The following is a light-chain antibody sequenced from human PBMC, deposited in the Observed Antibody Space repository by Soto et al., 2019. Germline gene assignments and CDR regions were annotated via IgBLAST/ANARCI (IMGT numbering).Light chain of an antibody. Sequence: DIHMTQSPSSLSASVGDRVTLTCRASQSISTYLNWYQQKPGKAPDLLIYTASNLESGVPSRFSGSGSGTDFTLTISSLQPEDFATYFCQQSYSRPRTSGQVTNVDI. CDR3: QQSYSRPRT. J-gene: IGKJ1*01. V-gene: IGKV1-39*01. CDR2: TAS. CDR1: QSISTY.